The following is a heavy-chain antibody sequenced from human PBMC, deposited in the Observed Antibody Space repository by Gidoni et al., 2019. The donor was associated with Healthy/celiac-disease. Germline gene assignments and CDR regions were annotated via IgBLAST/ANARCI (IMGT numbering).Heavy chain of an antibody. CDR3: AAFHYYDSTWDV. CDR2: IYYSGST. J-gene: IGHJ6*02. D-gene: IGHD3-22*01. V-gene: IGHV4-39*01. CDR1: GGSISSSSYH. Sequence: QLQLQESGPGLVKPSETLSLTCTVPGGSISSSSYHWGWIRQPPGKGLEWIGSIYYSGSTYYNPSLKSRVTISVDTSKNQFSLKLSSVTAADTAVYYCAAFHYYDSTWDVWGQGTTVTVSS.